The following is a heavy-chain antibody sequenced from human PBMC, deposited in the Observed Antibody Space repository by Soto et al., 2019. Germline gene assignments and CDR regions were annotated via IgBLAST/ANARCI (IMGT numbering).Heavy chain of an antibody. D-gene: IGHD3-9*01. CDR2: ITGSGGYT. V-gene: IGHV3-23*01. Sequence: EVQLLESGGGLVQPGGSLRLSCAASGFTFSSYAMSWVRQAPGKGLEWVSDITGSGGYTFYADSVTGGFTISRDNSKNTLYLQMSSLRANDTAVYYCAKERYYDILTGPENYYYHYGMDVWGQGTTVTVSS. CDR3: AKERYYDILTGPENYYYHYGMDV. J-gene: IGHJ6*02. CDR1: GFTFSSYA.